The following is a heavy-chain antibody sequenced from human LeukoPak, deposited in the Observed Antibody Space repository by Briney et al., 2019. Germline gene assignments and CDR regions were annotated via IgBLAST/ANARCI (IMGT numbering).Heavy chain of an antibody. J-gene: IGHJ1*01. CDR2: IYYSGST. Sequence: SETLSLTCTVSGGSISSYYWTWIRQPPGKGLEWIGYIYYSGSTNYNPSLKSRVTISVDTSKNQFSLKLSSVTAADTAVYYCASSGDILTGYYGAEYFQHWGQGTLVTVSS. CDR1: GGSISSYY. CDR3: ASSGDILTGYYGAEYFQH. V-gene: IGHV4-59*08. D-gene: IGHD3-9*01.